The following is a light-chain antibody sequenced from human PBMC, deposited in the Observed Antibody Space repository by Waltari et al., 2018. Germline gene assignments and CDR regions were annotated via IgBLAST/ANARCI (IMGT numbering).Light chain of an antibody. CDR2: AAS. CDR3: QQYYSTPIT. V-gene: IGKV1-NL1*01. CDR1: QGISNS. Sequence: DIQMTQSPSSLSASVGDRVTITCRASQGISNSLAWYQQKPGKAPKLLLYAASRLESGVPSRFSGSGSGTDYTLTISSLQPEDFATYYCQQYYSTPITFGQGIRLEIK. J-gene: IGKJ5*01.